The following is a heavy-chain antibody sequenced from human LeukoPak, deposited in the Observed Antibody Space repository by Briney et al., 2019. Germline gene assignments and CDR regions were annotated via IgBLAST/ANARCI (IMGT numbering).Heavy chain of an antibody. CDR1: GYTFISYK. J-gene: IGHJ5*02. CDR2: MNPNSGNT. CDR3: ARGVRFLEWLWSSDYWFDP. D-gene: IGHD3-3*01. Sequence: ASVKVSCKASGYTFISYKIHWMRQATGQGLEWMGWMNPNSGNTGYAQKFQGRVTVTRNTSISTAYMELSSLSSEDTAMYYCARGVRFLEWLWSSDYWFDPWGQGTLVTVSS. V-gene: IGHV1-8*03.